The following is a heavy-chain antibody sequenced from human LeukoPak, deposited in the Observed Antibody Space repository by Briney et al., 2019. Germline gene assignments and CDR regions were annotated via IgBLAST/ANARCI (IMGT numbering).Heavy chain of an antibody. CDR2: IYYSGST. Sequence: SETLSLTCTVSGGSISSSSYYWGWIRQPPGKGLEWIGSIYYSGSTYYNPSLKSRVTILLDNSNNQFSLKLSSVTAADTAMYYCARNVGSSRGPDFWGQGTLVTVSS. CDR1: GGSISSSSYY. V-gene: IGHV4-39*07. J-gene: IGHJ4*02. CDR3: ARNVGSSRGPDF. D-gene: IGHD3-10*01.